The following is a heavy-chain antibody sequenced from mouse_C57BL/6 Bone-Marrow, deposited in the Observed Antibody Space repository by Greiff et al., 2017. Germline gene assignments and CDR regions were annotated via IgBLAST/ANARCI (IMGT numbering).Heavy chain of an antibody. J-gene: IGHJ2*01. CDR2: IYPRSGNT. CDR1: GYTFTSYG. CDR3: ARERAMVTSGCNCFDY. Sequence: VQLQQSGAELARPGASVKLSCKASGYTFTSYGISWVKQRPGQGLEWIGEIYPRSGNTYYKEKFKGKATLTADKSSSTAYMELRRLTSEYAAVFICARERAMVTSGCNCFDYWGQGTTLTVSA. D-gene: IGHD2-2*01. V-gene: IGHV1-81*01.